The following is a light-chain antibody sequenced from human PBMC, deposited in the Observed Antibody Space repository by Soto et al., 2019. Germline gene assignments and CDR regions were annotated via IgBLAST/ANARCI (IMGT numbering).Light chain of an antibody. Sequence: QSALTQPASVSGSLGQSITISCTGTSSDVGNYNLVSWYQQHPGKAPKLMIYEGSQRPSGVPDRFSGSKSGTSASLAISGLQSEDEADYYCAAWDDSLNGVVFGGGTKLTVL. CDR3: AAWDDSLNGVV. CDR1: SSDVGNYNL. J-gene: IGLJ2*01. V-gene: IGLV2-14*02. CDR2: EGS.